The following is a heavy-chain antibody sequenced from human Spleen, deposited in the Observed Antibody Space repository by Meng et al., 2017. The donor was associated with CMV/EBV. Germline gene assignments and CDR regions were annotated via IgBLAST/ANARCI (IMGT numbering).Heavy chain of an antibody. Sequence: GESLKISCAASGFTVSSTYMTWVRQAPGKGLEWVSVIVSGGVTYYADSVKGRLTISRDNSKNTLYLQMGTLRPEDTAVYYCARGYDYLWGSYRPLDYWGQGTQVTVSS. CDR2: IVSGGVT. D-gene: IGHD3-16*02. CDR1: GFTVSSTY. J-gene: IGHJ4*02. CDR3: ARGYDYLWGSYRPLDY. V-gene: IGHV3-66*02.